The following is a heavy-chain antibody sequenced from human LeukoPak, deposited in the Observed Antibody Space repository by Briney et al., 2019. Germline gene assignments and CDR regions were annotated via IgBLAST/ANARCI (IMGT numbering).Heavy chain of an antibody. CDR3: ARIWLRAFDI. CDR1: GYSFTNYW. Sequence: GESLKIPCKGSGYSFTNYWIAWVRQMPGKGLEWMGIIYPDDSDTRYSPSFQGQVTISADKSITTAYLQWSSLKASDTAMYYCARIWLRAFDIWGQGTMVTVSS. J-gene: IGHJ3*02. V-gene: IGHV5-51*01. D-gene: IGHD3-16*01. CDR2: IYPDDSDT.